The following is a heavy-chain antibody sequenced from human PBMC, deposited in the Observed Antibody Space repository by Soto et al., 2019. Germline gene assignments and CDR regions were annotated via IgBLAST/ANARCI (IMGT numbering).Heavy chain of an antibody. V-gene: IGHV1-18*01. D-gene: IGHD4-17*01. J-gene: IGHJ4*02. CDR2: ISAYNGNT. CDR3: ATKGEDYGDYEFDY. Sequence: GASVKVSCKASGYTFTSYGISWVRQAPGQGLEWMGWISAYNGNTNYAQKLQGRVTMTTDTSTSTAYMELRSLRSDDTAVYYCATKGEDYGDYEFDYWGQGTLVTVSS. CDR1: GYTFTSYG.